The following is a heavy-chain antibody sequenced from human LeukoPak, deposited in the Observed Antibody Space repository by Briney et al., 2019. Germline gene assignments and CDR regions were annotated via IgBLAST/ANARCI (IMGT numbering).Heavy chain of an antibody. CDR2: IIPIFGTA. D-gene: IGHD4-17*01. CDR3: ARESRDTADAFDI. V-gene: IGHV1-69*01. CDR1: GGTFSSYA. Sequence: SVKVSCKASGGTFSSYAISWVRQAPGQGLEWMGGIIPIFGTANYAQKFQGRVTITADESTSTAYMELSSLRSEDTAVYYCARESRDTADAFDIWGQGTMVTVSS. J-gene: IGHJ3*02.